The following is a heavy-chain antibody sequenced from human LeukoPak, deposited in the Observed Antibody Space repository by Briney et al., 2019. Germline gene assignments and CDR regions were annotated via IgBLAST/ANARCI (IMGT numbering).Heavy chain of an antibody. CDR2: IIPIFGTA. J-gene: IGHJ5*02. CDR3: ARTITIFGVHKGNWFDP. CDR1: GGTFSSYA. Sequence: SVKVSCKASGGTFSSYAISWVRQAPGQGLEWMGGIIPIFGTANYAQKFQGRVTITADESTSTAYMELSSLRSEDTAVYYCARTITIFGVHKGNWFDPWGQGTLVTVSS. D-gene: IGHD3-3*01. V-gene: IGHV1-69*13.